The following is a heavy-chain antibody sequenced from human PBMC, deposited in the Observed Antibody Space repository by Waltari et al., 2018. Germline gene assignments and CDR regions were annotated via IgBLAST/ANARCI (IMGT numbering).Heavy chain of an antibody. Sequence: QVQLQESGPGLVKPSETLSLTCTVSGGSISSYYWSWIRQPPGKGLEWIGYIYYSGSTNYNPSLKSRVTISVDTAKHQFSLKLSSVTAADTAVYYCARGVDDFWSGYAEYYFDYWGQGTLVTVSS. CDR1: GGSISSYY. CDR2: IYYSGST. CDR3: ARGVDDFWSGYAEYYFDY. D-gene: IGHD3-3*01. V-gene: IGHV4-59*01. J-gene: IGHJ4*02.